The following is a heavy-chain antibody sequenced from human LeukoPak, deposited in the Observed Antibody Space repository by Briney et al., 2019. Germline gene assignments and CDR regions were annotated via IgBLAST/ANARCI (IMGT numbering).Heavy chain of an antibody. D-gene: IGHD6-13*01. V-gene: IGHV1-2*02. CDR1: GYTFTSYG. Sequence: ASVKVSCKASGYTFTSYGISWVRQAPGQGLEWMGWINPNSGGTNYAQKFQGRVTMTRDTSISTAYMELSRLRSDDTAVYYCARQGSSSWYQKGVNWFDPWGQGTLVTVSS. J-gene: IGHJ5*02. CDR2: INPNSGGT. CDR3: ARQGSSSWYQKGVNWFDP.